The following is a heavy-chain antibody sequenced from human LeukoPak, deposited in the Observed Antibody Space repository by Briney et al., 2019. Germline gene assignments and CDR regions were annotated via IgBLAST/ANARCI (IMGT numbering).Heavy chain of an antibody. CDR2: ISTYNGNT. CDR1: GYTFSNYA. V-gene: IGHV1-18*01. Sequence: ASVKVSCKASGYTFSNYAINWVRQAPGQGLEWMGWISTYNGNTNYAQKLQDRVTMTTDTSTSTANMELRSLRSDDTAMYYCAREGIRIAAAGTIDYWGQGTLVTVSS. D-gene: IGHD6-13*01. J-gene: IGHJ4*02. CDR3: AREGIRIAAAGTIDY.